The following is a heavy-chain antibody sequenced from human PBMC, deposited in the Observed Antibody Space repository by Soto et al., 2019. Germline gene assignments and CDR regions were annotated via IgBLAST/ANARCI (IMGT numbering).Heavy chain of an antibody. Sequence: QVQLVESGGGVVQPGRSLRLSCAASGFTFSSYGMHWVRQAPGKGLEWVAVISYDGSNKYYADSVKGRFTISRDNSKNTLYLQMNSLRAEDTAVYYCAKDLTGQRILTGYPDYWGQGTLVTVSS. CDR3: AKDLTGQRILTGYPDY. CDR2: ISYDGSNK. CDR1: GFTFSSYG. V-gene: IGHV3-30*18. D-gene: IGHD3-9*01. J-gene: IGHJ4*02.